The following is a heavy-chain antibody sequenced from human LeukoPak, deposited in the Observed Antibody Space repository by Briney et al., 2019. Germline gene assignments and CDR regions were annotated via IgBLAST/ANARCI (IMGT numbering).Heavy chain of an antibody. V-gene: IGHV4-59*08. CDR1: GASISSYY. CDR2: ISYSGGA. D-gene: IGHD1-26*01. Sequence: SETLSLTCTVSGASISSYYWSWLRQPPGKGLEWMAYISYSGGANYNPSLKSRVTISLAPSKNQFSLKLSSVTAAHTAAYYCAKLVGITTVADYWGQGTLVTVSS. CDR3: AKLVGITTVADY. J-gene: IGHJ4*02.